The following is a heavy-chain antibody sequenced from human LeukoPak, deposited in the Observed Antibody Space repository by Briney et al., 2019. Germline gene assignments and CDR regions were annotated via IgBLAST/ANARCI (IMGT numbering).Heavy chain of an antibody. Sequence: SETLSLTCTVSGGSISSYYWSWIRQPAGKGLEWIGRIHTSGSTNYNPSLKSRVTMSVDTSKNQFSLKLSSVTAADTAVYYCARGHSYGPPLDYWGQGTLVTVSS. CDR2: IHTSGST. V-gene: IGHV4-4*07. J-gene: IGHJ4*02. D-gene: IGHD5-18*01. CDR1: GGSISSYY. CDR3: ARGHSYGPPLDY.